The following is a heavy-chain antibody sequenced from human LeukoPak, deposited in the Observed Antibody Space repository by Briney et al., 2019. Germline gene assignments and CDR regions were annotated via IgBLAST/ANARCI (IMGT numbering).Heavy chain of an antibody. CDR3: AKASSGWYPREDY. Sequence: GGSLRLSCAASGFTFSSYAMNWVRQAPGKGLEWVSTISSSGGSTYYADSVKGRFTISRDNSKNTLFLQMNSLRAEDTAVYYCAKASSGWYPREDYWGQGTLVTVSS. V-gene: IGHV3-23*01. D-gene: IGHD6-19*01. CDR1: GFTFSSYA. CDR2: ISSSGGST. J-gene: IGHJ4*02.